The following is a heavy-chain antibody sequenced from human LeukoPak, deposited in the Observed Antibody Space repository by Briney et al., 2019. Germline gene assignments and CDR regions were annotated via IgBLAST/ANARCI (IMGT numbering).Heavy chain of an antibody. J-gene: IGHJ4*02. V-gene: IGHV4-31*03. D-gene: IGHD3-3*01. Sequence: SETLSLTCTVSGASVSSGDYHWSWIRQHPGKGLEWIGSICYSGSTSYNPSLKSRVTVSVDTSKNQFSLKLSSVTATDTAVYYCARVRFLEWLPFDYWGQGTLVTVSS. CDR1: GASVSSGDYH. CDR3: ARVRFLEWLPFDY. CDR2: ICYSGST.